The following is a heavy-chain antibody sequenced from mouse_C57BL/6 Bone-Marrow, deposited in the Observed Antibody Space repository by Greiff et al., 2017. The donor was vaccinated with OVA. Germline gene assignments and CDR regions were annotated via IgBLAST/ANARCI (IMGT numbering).Heavy chain of an antibody. J-gene: IGHJ2*01. Sequence: EVPGVASGGCLVTPGGSLKLSCAASGFTFSDSGMHWFRPPPEKGLEWVAYISSGSSTIYYADTVKGRFTISRDNAKNTLFLQMTSLRSEDTAMYYCARDLDYWGQGTTLTVSS. CDR2: ISSGSSTI. CDR1: GFTFSDSG. CDR3: ARDLDY. V-gene: IGHV5-17*01.